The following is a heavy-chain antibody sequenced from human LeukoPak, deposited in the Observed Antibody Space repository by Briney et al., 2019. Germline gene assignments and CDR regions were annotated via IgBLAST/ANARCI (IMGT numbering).Heavy chain of an antibody. CDR1: GFTFSSYA. Sequence: GGSLRLSCAASGFTFSSYAMSWVRQAPGKGLEWVSAISGSGGSTYYADSVKGRFTISRDNSKNTLYLQMNSLRAEDTAVYYCAKLRYFDWLLSCPLDYWGQGTLVTVSS. J-gene: IGHJ4*02. V-gene: IGHV3-23*01. CDR3: AKLRYFDWLLSCPLDY. CDR2: ISGSGGST. D-gene: IGHD3-9*01.